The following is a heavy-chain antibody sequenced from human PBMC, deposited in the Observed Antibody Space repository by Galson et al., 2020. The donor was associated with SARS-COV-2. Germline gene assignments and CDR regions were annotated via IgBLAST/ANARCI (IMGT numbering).Heavy chain of an antibody. CDR1: GFTFSTSW. D-gene: IGHD6-13*01. CDR2: INRDESST. J-gene: IGHJ4*02. V-gene: IGHV3-74*01. Sequence: GESLKISCVASGFTFSTSWMHWVRQAPGEGLVWVSRINRDESSTSYADSVKGRFTISRDNAKNTLYLEMNSLRVEDTAVYYCAARVGNSWYAGLDSWGQGTQVTGSS. CDR3: AARVGNSWYAGLDS.